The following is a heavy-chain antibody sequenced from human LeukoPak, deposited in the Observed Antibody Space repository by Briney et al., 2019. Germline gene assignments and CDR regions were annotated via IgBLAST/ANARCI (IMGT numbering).Heavy chain of an antibody. V-gene: IGHV4-59*01. CDR3: ARERDSGSTFDY. CDR1: GGSISNYY. D-gene: IGHD1-26*01. CDR2: IYYSGTT. J-gene: IGHJ4*02. Sequence: PSETLSLTCTVSGGSISNYYWGWIRQPPGKGLEWIGYIYYSGTTKYNPSLKSRVTISVDMSMNQFSLKLRSVTAADTAVYYCARERDSGSTFDYWGQGTLVTVSS.